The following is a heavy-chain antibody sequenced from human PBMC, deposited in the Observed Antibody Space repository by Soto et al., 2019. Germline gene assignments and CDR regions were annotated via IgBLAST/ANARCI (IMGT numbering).Heavy chain of an antibody. CDR3: ARDGPVRYFDC. V-gene: IGHV1-69*13. CDR1: GGTFSSYA. D-gene: IGHD6-6*01. Sequence: SVKVSCKASGGTFSSYAIGWVRQAPGQGLEWMGGIIPIFGTANYAQKFQGRVTITADESTSTAYMELSSLRSEDTAVYYCARDGPVRYFDCWGRRTLDTVSS. CDR2: IIPIFGTA. J-gene: IGHJ2*01.